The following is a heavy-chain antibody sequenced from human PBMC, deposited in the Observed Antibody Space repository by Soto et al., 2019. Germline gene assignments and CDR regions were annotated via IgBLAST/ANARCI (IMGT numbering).Heavy chain of an antibody. J-gene: IGHJ6*02. CDR3: ARVTTQGYGMDV. V-gene: IGHV3-21*01. CDR2: ISSSSSYI. CDR1: GFTFSSYS. D-gene: IGHD3-22*01. Sequence: KAGGSLRLSCAASGFTFSSYSMNWVRQAPGKGLEWVSSISSSSSYIYYADSVKGRFTISRDNAKNSLYLQMNSLRAEDTAVYYCARVTTQGYGMDVWGQGTTVTVSS.